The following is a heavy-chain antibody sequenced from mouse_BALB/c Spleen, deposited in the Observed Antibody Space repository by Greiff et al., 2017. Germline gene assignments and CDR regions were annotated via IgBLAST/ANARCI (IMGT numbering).Heavy chain of an antibody. D-gene: IGHD2-4*01. Sequence: EVQGVESGGDLVKPGGSLKLSCAASGFTFSSYGMSWVRQTPDKRLEWVATISSGGSYTYYPDSVKGRFTISRDNAKNTLYLQMSSLKSEDTAMYYCVRGIYYDYDGFAYWGQGTLVTVSA. V-gene: IGHV5-6*01. J-gene: IGHJ3*01. CDR1: GFTFSSYG. CDR2: ISSGGSYT. CDR3: VRGIYYDYDGFAY.